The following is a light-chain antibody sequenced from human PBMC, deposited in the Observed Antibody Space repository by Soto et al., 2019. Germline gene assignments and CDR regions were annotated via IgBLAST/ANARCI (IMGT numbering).Light chain of an antibody. V-gene: IGKV3-15*01. CDR2: GAS. J-gene: IGKJ5*01. CDR1: QYVSNK. CDR3: QHYSNWPPFT. Sequence: EIVMTQSPATLSVSPGETATLSCRASQYVSNKVAWYQQKPGQAPSLLILGASTRATGIPARFSGSGSGTEFTLTISSLQSEDFAVYYCQHYSNWPPFTFGQGTRLEIK.